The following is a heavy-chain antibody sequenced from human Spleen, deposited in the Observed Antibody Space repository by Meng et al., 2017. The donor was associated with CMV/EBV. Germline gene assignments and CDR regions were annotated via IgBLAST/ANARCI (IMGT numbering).Heavy chain of an antibody. CDR3: TRWHSGSNFDY. CDR2: IRSKAYGGTT. Sequence: GESLKISCAASGFHFSTYWMSWVRQAPGKGLEWVGFIRSKAYGGTTEYAASVKGRFTISRDDSKSIAYLQMNSLKTGDTALYYCTRWHSGSNFDYWGQGTLVTVSS. CDR1: GFHFSTYW. V-gene: IGHV3-49*04. D-gene: IGHD1-26*01. J-gene: IGHJ4*02.